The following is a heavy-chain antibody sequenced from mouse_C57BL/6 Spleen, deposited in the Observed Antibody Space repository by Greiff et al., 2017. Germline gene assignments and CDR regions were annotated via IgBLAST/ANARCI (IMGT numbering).Heavy chain of an antibody. Sequence: EVQLVESGGGLVKPGGSLKLSCAASGFTFSDYGMHWVRQAPEKGLEWVAYISSGSSTIYYADTVKGRFTISRDNAKNTLFLQMTSLRSEDTAMYYCARGGDYGSGYAMYYWGQGTSVTVSS. CDR3: ARGGDYGSGYAMYY. CDR1: GFTFSDYG. V-gene: IGHV5-17*01. CDR2: ISSGSSTI. J-gene: IGHJ4*01. D-gene: IGHD1-1*01.